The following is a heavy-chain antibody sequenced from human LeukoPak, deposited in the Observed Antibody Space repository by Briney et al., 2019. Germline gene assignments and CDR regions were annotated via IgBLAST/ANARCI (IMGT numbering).Heavy chain of an antibody. J-gene: IGHJ4*02. Sequence: GGSLRLSCAASGFTFSGYEMNWVRQAPGKGLEWVSYISNNGGTISYADSVKGRLTISRDNAKNSLFLQMNSLRAEDTAVYYCARDAYTYGMVFDYWGQGTLVTVSS. CDR2: ISNNGGTI. CDR3: ARDAYTYGMVFDY. CDR1: GFTFSGYE. V-gene: IGHV3-48*03. D-gene: IGHD5-18*01.